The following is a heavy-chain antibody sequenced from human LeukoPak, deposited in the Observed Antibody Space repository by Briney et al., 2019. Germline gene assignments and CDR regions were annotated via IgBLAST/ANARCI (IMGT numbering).Heavy chain of an antibody. CDR2: IIPILGIA. J-gene: IGHJ4*02. D-gene: IGHD1-7*01. CDR3: ARSSTITGTTFDY. CDR1: GGTFSSYA. V-gene: IGHV1-69*04. Sequence: SVKVSCKASGGTFSSYAISWVRQAPGQGLEWMGRIIPILGIANYAQKFRGRVTITADKSTSTAYMELSSLRSEDTAVYYCARSSTITGTTFDYWGQGTLVTVSS.